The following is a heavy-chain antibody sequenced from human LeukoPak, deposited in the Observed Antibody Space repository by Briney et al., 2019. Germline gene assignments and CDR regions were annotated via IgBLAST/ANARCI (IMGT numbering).Heavy chain of an antibody. CDR1: GFTVSSNY. D-gene: IGHD3-3*01. CDR2: IYSGGST. V-gene: IGHV3-53*01. J-gene: IGHJ6*03. Sequence: GGSLRLSCAASGFTVSSNYMSWVRQAPGKGLEWVSVIYSGGSTYYADSVKGRFTISRDNAKNSLYLQMNSLRAEDTAVYYCARDYLEWLLYRPYYYYYYMDVWGKGTTVTVSS. CDR3: ARDYLEWLLYRPYYYYYYMDV.